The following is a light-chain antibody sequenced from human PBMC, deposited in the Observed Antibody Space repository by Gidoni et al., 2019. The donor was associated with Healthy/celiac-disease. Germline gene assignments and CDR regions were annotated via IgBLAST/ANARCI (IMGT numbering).Light chain of an antibody. Sequence: DIVMTQSPDSLAVSLGERATINCKSSQSVLYSSNNKNYLAWYQQKPGQPPKLLIYWASTRESGVPDRFSGSGSGTDFTLTISSLQAEDVAVYYCQQHYSTPFTWTFGQGTKVEIK. CDR1: QSVLYSSNNKNY. V-gene: IGKV4-1*01. CDR2: WAS. CDR3: QQHYSTPFTWT. J-gene: IGKJ1*01.